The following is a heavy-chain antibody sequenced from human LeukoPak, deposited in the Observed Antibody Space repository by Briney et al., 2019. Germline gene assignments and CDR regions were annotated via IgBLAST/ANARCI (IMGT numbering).Heavy chain of an antibody. Sequence: SETLSLTCSVSGDSISTTGYFWVWIRQSPGRDLEWIGSIFKSGNTFYNMSLKSRVTISVDTSKNEFSLSLTSVTAADTAVYYCAGTGIRNWFDPWGQGIRVTVSS. D-gene: IGHD1-14*01. V-gene: IGHV4-39*01. CDR2: IFKSGNT. J-gene: IGHJ5*02. CDR1: GDSISTTGYF. CDR3: AGTGIRNWFDP.